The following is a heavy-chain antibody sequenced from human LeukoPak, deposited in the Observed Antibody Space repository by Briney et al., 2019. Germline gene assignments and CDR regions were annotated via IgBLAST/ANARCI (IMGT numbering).Heavy chain of an antibody. CDR2: IGTAGDT. J-gene: IGHJ4*02. CDR1: GFTFSSYD. Sequence: PGGSLRVSCAASGFTFSSYDMHWVRQATGKGLEWVSAIGTAGDTYYPGSVKGRFTISRDNAKNSLYLQMNSPRAEDTAVYYCASERTGKVARYWGQGTLVTVSS. V-gene: IGHV3-13*04. D-gene: IGHD5-12*01. CDR3: ASERTGKVARY.